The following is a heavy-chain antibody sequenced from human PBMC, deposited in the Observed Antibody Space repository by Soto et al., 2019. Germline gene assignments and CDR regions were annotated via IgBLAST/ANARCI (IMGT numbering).Heavy chain of an antibody. J-gene: IGHJ6*02. V-gene: IGHV1-2*02. CDR3: ASPRELSESCFYFCSFDV. CDR2: INLNSDAT. Sequence: ASLKVSCKASGYTFTGYYLHWLRQAPGHGLEWLGWINLNSDATNYEQSFHGRVTMTTAMTVSTVYIEMSGWCSDDTAVKYCASPRELSESCFYFCSFDVWCRGTTVTVSS. CDR1: GYTFTGYY. D-gene: IGHD3-16*01.